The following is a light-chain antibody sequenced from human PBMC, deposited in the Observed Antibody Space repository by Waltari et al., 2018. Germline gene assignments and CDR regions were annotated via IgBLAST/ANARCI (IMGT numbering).Light chain of an antibody. CDR1: SSDIGGSDF. V-gene: IGLV2-14*03. CDR2: DVN. CDR3: SSYTSTNTHVV. Sequence: QSTLTQPASVSGSRGQTITISCTGTSSDIGGSDFVSWYQQFPGKAPKLIIYDVNNRPSGGSDRFSGFKSGNTASLTISGLQPEDEAEYYCSSYTSTNTHVVFGGGTKLTVL. J-gene: IGLJ2*01.